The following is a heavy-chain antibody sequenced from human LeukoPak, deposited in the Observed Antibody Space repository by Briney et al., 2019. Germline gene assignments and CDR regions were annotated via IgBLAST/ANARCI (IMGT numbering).Heavy chain of an antibody. Sequence: PSETLSLTCTVSGGSISSSSYYWGWIRQPPGKGLEWIGSIYYSGSTYYNPSLKSRVTISVDTSKNQFSLKLSSVTAADTAVYYCARQGNYYDSSGYSFYFDYWGQGTLVTVSS. V-gene: IGHV4-39*01. CDR2: IYYSGST. D-gene: IGHD3-22*01. CDR1: GGSISSSSYY. CDR3: ARQGNYYDSSGYSFYFDY. J-gene: IGHJ4*02.